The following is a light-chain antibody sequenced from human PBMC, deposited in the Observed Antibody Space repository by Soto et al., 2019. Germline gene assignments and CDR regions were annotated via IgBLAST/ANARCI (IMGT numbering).Light chain of an antibody. CDR3: QQRSGWPPLFT. CDR1: QSVSSY. Sequence: EIVLTQSPATLSLSPGERATLSCRASQSVSSYLAWYQQRPGQPPRLLIYDASNRATGIPARFSGSGSGTDFTLTISSLEPEDFTIYYCQQRSGWPPLFTFSPGTKVDI. J-gene: IGKJ3*01. CDR2: DAS. V-gene: IGKV3-11*01.